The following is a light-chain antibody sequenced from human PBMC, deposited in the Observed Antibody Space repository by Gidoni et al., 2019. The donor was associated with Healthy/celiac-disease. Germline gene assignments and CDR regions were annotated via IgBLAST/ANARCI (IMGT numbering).Light chain of an antibody. J-gene: IGKJ2*01. CDR1: QSISSY. Sequence: DIQMTQSPSSLSASVGDRVTITCRASQSISSYLNWYQQKPGEAPKLLIYAAASLQSGVPSRFSGSGSATDFTLTISSLQPEDFATYYCQQSYSTPPYTFGQGTKLEIK. V-gene: IGKV1-39*01. CDR2: AAA. CDR3: QQSYSTPPYT.